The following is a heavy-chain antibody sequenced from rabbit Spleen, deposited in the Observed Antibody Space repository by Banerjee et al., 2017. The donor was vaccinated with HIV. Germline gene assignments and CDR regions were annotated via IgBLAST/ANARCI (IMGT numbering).Heavy chain of an antibody. CDR2: IYAGVSGTT. CDR3: AGDLASVVGWNFGL. Sequence: QEQLVESGGGLVRPGASLTLTCKASGFSFSSGYYMCWVRQAPGKGLEWIACIYAGVSGTTYYASWAKGRFTISRTSSTSVTLQMTSLTAADTATYFCAGDLASVVGWNFGLWGPGTLVTVS. V-gene: IGHV1S45*01. CDR1: GFSFSSGYY. J-gene: IGHJ4*01. D-gene: IGHD3-1*01.